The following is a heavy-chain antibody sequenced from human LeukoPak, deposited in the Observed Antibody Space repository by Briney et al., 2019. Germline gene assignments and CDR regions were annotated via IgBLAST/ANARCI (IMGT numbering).Heavy chain of an antibody. CDR1: GYTFTSYG. CDR2: IIPIFGTA. V-gene: IGHV1-69*13. J-gene: IGHJ4*02. CDR3: ARDTFGIAVAGTSD. D-gene: IGHD6-19*01. Sequence: GASVKVSCKASGYTFTSYGISWVRQAPGQGLEWMGGIIPIFGTANYAQKFQGRVTITADESTSTAYMELSSLRSEDTAVYYCARDTFGIAVAGTSDWGQGTLVTVSS.